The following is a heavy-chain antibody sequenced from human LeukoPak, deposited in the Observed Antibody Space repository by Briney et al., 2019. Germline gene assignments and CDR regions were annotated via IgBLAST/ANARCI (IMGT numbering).Heavy chain of an antibody. CDR1: GGTFSSYA. V-gene: IGHV1-69*01. D-gene: IGHD3-22*01. CDR3: VRGWDSSGQIPFLY. Sequence: SVKVSCKASGGTFSSYAISWVRQAPGQGLEWMGGIIPIFGTAKYAQKFQGRVTITADASTSTAYMELSSLRSEDTAVYYCVRGWDSSGQIPFLYWGQGTLVTVSS. J-gene: IGHJ4*02. CDR2: IIPIFGTA.